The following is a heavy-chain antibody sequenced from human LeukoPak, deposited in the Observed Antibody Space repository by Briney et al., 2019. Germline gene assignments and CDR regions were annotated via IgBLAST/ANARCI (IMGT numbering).Heavy chain of an antibody. J-gene: IGHJ4*02. CDR2: INSDGSWT. CDR1: GNYW. D-gene: IGHD2-15*01. Sequence: PGGSLRLSCAASGNYWMHWVRQAPGKGLVWVSHINSDGSWTSYADSVKGRFTISKDNAKNTVYLQMNSLRAEDTAVYYCARDGGISYFDYWGQGTLVTVSS. CDR3: ARDGGISYFDY. V-gene: IGHV3-74*01.